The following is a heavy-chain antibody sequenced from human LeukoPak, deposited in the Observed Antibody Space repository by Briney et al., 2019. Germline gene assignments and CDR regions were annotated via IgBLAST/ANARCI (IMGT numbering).Heavy chain of an antibody. J-gene: IGHJ4*02. V-gene: IGHV4-59*01. CDR2: IYYSGST. CDR3: ARVGCSSTSCPWGFDY. CDR1: GGSISSYY. Sequence: SETLSLTCTVSGGSISSYYWSWIRQPPGKGLEWIGYIYYSGSTNYNPSLKSRVTISVDTSKNQFSLKLSSVTAADTAVYYCARVGCSSTSCPWGFDYWGQGTLVTVSS. D-gene: IGHD2-2*01.